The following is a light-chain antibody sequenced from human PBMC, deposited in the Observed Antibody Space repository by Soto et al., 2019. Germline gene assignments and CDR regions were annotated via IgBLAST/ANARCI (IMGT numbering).Light chain of an antibody. CDR2: GAS. J-gene: IGKJ1*01. Sequence: EKVLTQSPGTLSLSPGERATLSCRASQSVSSTYLAWYEQKPGQAPRLLIYGASSRATGIPDRFSGSGSGTDFTLTISRVEPEDFAVFYCHKYGSSPWTFGQGTKVEIK. CDR1: QSVSSTY. CDR3: HKYGSSPWT. V-gene: IGKV3-20*01.